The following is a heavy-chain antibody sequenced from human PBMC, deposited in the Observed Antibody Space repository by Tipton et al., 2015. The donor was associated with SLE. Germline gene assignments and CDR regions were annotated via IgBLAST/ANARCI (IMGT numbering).Heavy chain of an antibody. CDR2: IYSSGEST. J-gene: IGHJ4*02. CDR1: GGSISYYY. CDR3: TRGSYGAGNNDY. D-gene: IGHD3-10*01. Sequence: TLSLTCTVSGGSISYYYWSWIRQPPGKGLEWIGYIYSSGESTKYNPSLKSRVAISVDTSKNQFSLKLRSVTAADTAVYYCTRGSYGAGNNDYWGQGILVSVSS. V-gene: IGHV4-59*01.